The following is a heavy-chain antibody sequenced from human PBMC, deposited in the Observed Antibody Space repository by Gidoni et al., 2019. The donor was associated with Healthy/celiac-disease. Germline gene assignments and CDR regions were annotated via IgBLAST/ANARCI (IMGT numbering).Heavy chain of an antibody. CDR2: INHSGST. D-gene: IGHD3-10*01. V-gene: IGHV4-34*01. CDR1: GGSFSGYY. J-gene: IGHJ4*02. Sequence: QVQLQQWGAGLLKPSETLSLTCAVYGGSFSGYYWSWIRQPPGKGLEWIGEINHSGSTNYNPSLKSRVTISVDTSKNQFSLKLSSVTAADTAVYYCARGLDYGSGSYWGQGTLVTVSS. CDR3: ARGLDYGSGSY.